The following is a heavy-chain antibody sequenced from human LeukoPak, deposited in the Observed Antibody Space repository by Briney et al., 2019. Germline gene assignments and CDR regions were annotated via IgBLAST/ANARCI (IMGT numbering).Heavy chain of an antibody. CDR2: IYSGGNT. D-gene: IGHD3-16*02. Sequence: PGGSLRLSCAPSGFTVSNHYMNWVRQAPGKGLEWVSVIYSGGNTYYADSVKGRFTISRDNSKNTLYLQMNSLRAEDTAVYYCARDYVWGSYRFHDAFDIWGQGTMVTVSS. CDR1: GFTVSNHY. V-gene: IGHV3-53*01. CDR3: ARDYVWGSYRFHDAFDI. J-gene: IGHJ3*02.